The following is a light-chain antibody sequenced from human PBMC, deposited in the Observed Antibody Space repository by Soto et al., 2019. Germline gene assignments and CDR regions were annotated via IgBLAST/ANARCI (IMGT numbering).Light chain of an antibody. CDR2: GVL. Sequence: ETVLTKSPGTLSLSPGERATLSCTASQSVTSSYLAWYQQKPGQAPRLLIYGVLNRTTGIPGRFSGSGSGTDFTLTISSLQPEEFALYYCPQYVSSPRTFGQGTKLEIK. J-gene: IGKJ2*01. V-gene: IGKV3-20*01. CDR3: PQYVSSPRT. CDR1: QSVTSSY.